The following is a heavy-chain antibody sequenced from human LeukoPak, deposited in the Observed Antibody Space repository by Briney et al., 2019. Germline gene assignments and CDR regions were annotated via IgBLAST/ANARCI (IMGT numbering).Heavy chain of an antibody. CDR1: GGSISSYY. CDR3: ARKYYYYYYMDV. CDR2: IYYSGST. Sequence: KPSETLSLTCTVSGGSISSYYWSWIRQPPGKGLEWIGYIYYSGSTNYNPSLKSRVTISVDTSKNQFSLKLSSVTAADTAVYYCARKYYYYYYMDVWGKGTTVTVSS. V-gene: IGHV4-59*12. J-gene: IGHJ6*03.